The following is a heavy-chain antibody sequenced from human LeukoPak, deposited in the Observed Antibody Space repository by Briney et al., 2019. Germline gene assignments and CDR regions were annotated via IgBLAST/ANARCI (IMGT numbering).Heavy chain of an antibody. J-gene: IGHJ4*02. CDR2: INPNSGGT. Sequence: ASVKVSCKASGYAFTGYYMHWVRQAPGQGLEWMGRINPNSGGTNYAQKFQGRVTMTRDTSISTAYMELSRLRSDDTAVYYCARDPRIAVAGKYFDYWGQGTLVTVSS. CDR3: ARDPRIAVAGKYFDY. CDR1: GYAFTGYY. V-gene: IGHV1-2*06. D-gene: IGHD6-19*01.